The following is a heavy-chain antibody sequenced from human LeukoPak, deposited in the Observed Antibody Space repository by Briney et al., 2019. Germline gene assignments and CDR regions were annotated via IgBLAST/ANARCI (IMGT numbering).Heavy chain of an antibody. Sequence: QAGGSLRLSCAASGFTFSSYAMSWVRQAPGKGLEWVSAISGSGGSTYYADSVKGRFTLSRDNSKNTLYLQMNSLRAEDTAVYYCAKTRGDYGAFDIWGQGTMVTVSS. J-gene: IGHJ3*02. CDR3: AKTRGDYGAFDI. V-gene: IGHV3-23*01. D-gene: IGHD4-17*01. CDR2: ISGSGGST. CDR1: GFTFSSYA.